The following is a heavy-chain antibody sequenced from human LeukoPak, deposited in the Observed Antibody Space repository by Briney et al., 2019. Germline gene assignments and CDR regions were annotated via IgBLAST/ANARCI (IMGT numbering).Heavy chain of an antibody. CDR3: ARVFGLVQDAFDI. CDR2: TSDSGRSM. CDR1: GFTFRSYS. V-gene: IGHV3-21*04. D-gene: IGHD3/OR15-3a*01. Sequence: GGSLRLSCAASGFTFRSYSMSWVRQAPGKGLEWVSSTSDSGRSMDYADSVKGRFTISRDNAKNSLYLQMNSLRAEDTAVYYCARVFGLVQDAFDIWGQGTMVTVSS. J-gene: IGHJ3*02.